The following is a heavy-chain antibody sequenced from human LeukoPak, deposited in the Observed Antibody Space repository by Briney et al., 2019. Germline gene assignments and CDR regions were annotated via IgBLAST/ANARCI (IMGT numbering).Heavy chain of an antibody. Sequence: NPSETLSLTCSVSGGSITNYYWTRIRQPPGKGLEWIGYIFHSGSANYNPSLKSRVTMSVDMSKNQFSLNLSSVSAADTAVYYCARYFSGKTLDYWGQGALVTVSS. D-gene: IGHD1-1*01. J-gene: IGHJ4*02. CDR3: ARYFSGKTLDY. CDR2: IFHSGSA. V-gene: IGHV4-59*01. CDR1: GGSITNYY.